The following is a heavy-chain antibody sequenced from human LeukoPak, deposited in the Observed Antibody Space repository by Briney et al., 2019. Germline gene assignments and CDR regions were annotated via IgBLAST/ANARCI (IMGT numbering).Heavy chain of an antibody. Sequence: GGSLRLSCAASGFTFSSYGMHWVRQAPGKGLEWVAVIWCDGSNKYYADSVKGRFTISRDNSKNTLYLQMNSLRAEDTAVYYCAKEGRYYGSGSLDYWGQGTLVTVSS. D-gene: IGHD3-10*01. CDR2: IWCDGSNK. V-gene: IGHV3-33*06. CDR1: GFTFSSYG. CDR3: AKEGRYYGSGSLDY. J-gene: IGHJ4*02.